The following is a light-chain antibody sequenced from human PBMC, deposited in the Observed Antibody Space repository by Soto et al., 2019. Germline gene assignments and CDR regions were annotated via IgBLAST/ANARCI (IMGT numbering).Light chain of an antibody. Sequence: DIVMTQSPDSLAVSLGERATINCKSSQSVLYSSNNKNYLAWYQQKPGQPPKLLIYWASTRESGVPDRFSGSGSGTEFTLTISSLQAEDVAVYYCQQYYSTLWTFGQGTK. CDR1: QSVLYSSNNKNY. J-gene: IGKJ1*01. CDR2: WAS. V-gene: IGKV4-1*01. CDR3: QQYYSTLWT.